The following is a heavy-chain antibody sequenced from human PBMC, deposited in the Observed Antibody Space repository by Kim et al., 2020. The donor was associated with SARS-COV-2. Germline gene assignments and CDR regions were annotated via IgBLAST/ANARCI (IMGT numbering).Heavy chain of an antibody. V-gene: IGHV1-24*01. J-gene: IGHJ6*02. CDR1: GYTLTELS. CDR2: FDPEDGES. Sequence: ASVKVSCKVSGYTLTELSMHWVRQAPGKGLEWMGGFDPEDGESIYAQKFQGRVTMTEDTSTDTAYMELSSLRSEETAVYYFATSFVYYYYGMDVWGQGTTVTVSS. CDR3: ATSFVYYYYGMDV. D-gene: IGHD2-15*01.